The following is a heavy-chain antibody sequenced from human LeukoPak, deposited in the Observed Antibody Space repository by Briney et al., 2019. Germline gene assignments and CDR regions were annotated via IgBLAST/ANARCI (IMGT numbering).Heavy chain of an antibody. V-gene: IGHV3-71*01. CDR3: AKDRTAEAFDY. J-gene: IGHJ4*02. Sequence: GGSLRLSCAASGFTFSSYEMNWVRQAPGKGLEWVGFIRSKAYGGTTEYAASVKGRFTISRDDSKSIAYLQMNSLRAEDTAVYYCAKDRTAEAFDYWGQGTLVTVSS. CDR2: IRSKAYGGTT. D-gene: IGHD6-19*01. CDR1: GFTFSSYE.